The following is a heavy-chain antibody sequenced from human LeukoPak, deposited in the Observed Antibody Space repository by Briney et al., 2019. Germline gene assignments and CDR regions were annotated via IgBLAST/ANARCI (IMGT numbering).Heavy chain of an antibody. Sequence: SETLSLTCTVSGGSISSYYWSWIRQPPGKGLEWIGYIYYSGSTNYNPSLKSRVTISVDTSKNQFSLKLSSVTAADTAVYYCARTDMVRGVIGFDYWGQGTLVTVS. CDR2: IYYSGST. CDR3: ARTDMVRGVIGFDY. CDR1: GGSISSYY. V-gene: IGHV4-59*08. D-gene: IGHD3-10*01. J-gene: IGHJ4*02.